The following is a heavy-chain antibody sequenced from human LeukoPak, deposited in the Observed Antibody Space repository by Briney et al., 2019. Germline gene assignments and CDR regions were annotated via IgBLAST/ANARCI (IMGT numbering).Heavy chain of an antibody. D-gene: IGHD1-7*01. CDR3: ARPSRLELAGYFDL. CDR2: IDPSDSYT. Sequence: GESLKISCKSSENSFTSYWISWVRQMPGKGLEWMGRIDPSDSYTDYSPSFKGHVTISADKSISTAYLQWSSLKASDTAMYYCARPSRLELAGYFDLWGRGTLVTVSS. CDR1: ENSFTSYW. J-gene: IGHJ2*01. V-gene: IGHV5-10-1*01.